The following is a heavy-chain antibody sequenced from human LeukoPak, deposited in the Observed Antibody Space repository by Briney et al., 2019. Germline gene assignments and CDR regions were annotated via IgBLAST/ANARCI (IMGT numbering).Heavy chain of an antibody. D-gene: IGHD3-9*01. CDR2: ISAYNGNT. CDR1: GYTFTSYG. CDR3: ARDGGRDVLRYFDWLPLDY. Sequence: ASVKVPCKASGYTFTSYGISWVRQAPGQGLEWMGWISAYNGNTNYAQKLQGRVTMTTDTSTSTAYMELRCLRSDDTAVYYCARDGGRDVLRYFDWLPLDYWGQGTLVTVSS. V-gene: IGHV1-18*01. J-gene: IGHJ4*02.